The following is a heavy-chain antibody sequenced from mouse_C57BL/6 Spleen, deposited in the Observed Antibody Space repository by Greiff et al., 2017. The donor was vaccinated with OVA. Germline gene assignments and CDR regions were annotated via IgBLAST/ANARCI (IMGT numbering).Heavy chain of an antibody. J-gene: IGHJ4*01. V-gene: IGHV1-39*01. D-gene: IGHD2-4*01. CDR1: GYSFTDYN. CDR2: INPNYGTT. Sequence: EVHLVESGPELVKPGASVKISCKASGYSFTDYNMNWVKQSNGKSLEWIGVINPNYGTTSYNQKFKGKATLTVDQSSSTAYMQLNSLTSEDSAVYYCVDYDYDRYAMDYWGQGTSVTVSS. CDR3: VDYDYDRYAMDY.